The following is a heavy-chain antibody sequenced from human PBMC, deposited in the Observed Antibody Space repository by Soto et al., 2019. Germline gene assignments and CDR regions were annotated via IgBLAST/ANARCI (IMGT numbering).Heavy chain of an antibody. CDR3: AKDPTELRFLEWLPNYFHF. J-gene: IGHJ4*02. D-gene: IGHD3-3*01. CDR1: GFTFNTYA. Sequence: EVQLLESGGGLVQPGGSLRLSCAGSGFTFNTYAMSWVRQAPGKGPEWVSAISASGGSTYYADSVKGRFTISRDNSKNTLYLRMNSLRAEDTAVYYCAKDPTELRFLEWLPNYFHFWGQGTQVTVSS. V-gene: IGHV3-23*01. CDR2: ISASGGST.